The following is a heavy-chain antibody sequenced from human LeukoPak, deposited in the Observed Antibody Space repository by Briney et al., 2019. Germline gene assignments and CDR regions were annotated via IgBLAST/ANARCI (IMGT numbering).Heavy chain of an antibody. D-gene: IGHD3-10*01. CDR1: GFTFSNYA. J-gene: IGHJ4*02. CDR2: ITCRSVST. CDR3: AKDVNRVVRGVFNY. V-gene: IGHV3-23*01. Sequence: GGSLRLSCAASGFTFSNYAMSWVRQAPGKGLEWVSAITCRSVSTDYADSVKGRVTISRDNSKNTLYMQMNSLRAEDTAIYYCAKDVNRVVRGVFNYWGQGTLVTVSS.